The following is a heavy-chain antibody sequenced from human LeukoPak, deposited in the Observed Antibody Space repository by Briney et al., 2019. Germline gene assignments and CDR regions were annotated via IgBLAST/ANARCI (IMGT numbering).Heavy chain of an antibody. CDR1: GGSFSGYY. CDR3: ARTDTAMVTDY. V-gene: IGHV4-34*01. Sequence: SETLSLTCAVYGGSFSGYYWSWIRQPPGKGLEWIGEINHSGSTNYNPSLKSRVTISVDTSKNQFSLKLSSVTAADTAVYYCARTDTAMVTDYWGQGTLVTVSS. CDR2: INHSGST. J-gene: IGHJ4*02. D-gene: IGHD5-18*01.